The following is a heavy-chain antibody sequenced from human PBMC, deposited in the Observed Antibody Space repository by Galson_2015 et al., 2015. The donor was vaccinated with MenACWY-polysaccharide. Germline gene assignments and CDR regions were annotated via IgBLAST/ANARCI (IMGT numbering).Heavy chain of an antibody. D-gene: IGHD5-24*01. CDR1: GFTFSTYW. J-gene: IGHJ1*01. CDR2: IKQDGSEK. Sequence: SLRLSCAASGFTFSTYWMTWVRQAPGKGLEWAANIKQDGSEKYYVDSVKGRFTISRDNAENSLYLQMNSLRAEDTAVYYCATAPSLHVGQHWGQGTLVIVSS. CDR3: ATAPSLHVGQH. V-gene: IGHV3-7*01.